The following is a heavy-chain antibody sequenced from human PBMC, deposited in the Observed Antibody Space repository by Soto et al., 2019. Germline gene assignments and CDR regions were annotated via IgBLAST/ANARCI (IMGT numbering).Heavy chain of an antibody. D-gene: IGHD3-3*01. CDR1: GFTFSSYE. J-gene: IGHJ6*02. CDR2: ISSSGSTI. Sequence: GGSLRLSCAACGFTFSSYEMNWVRQAPGKGLEWVSYISSSGSTIYYADSVKGRFTISRDNAKNSLYLQMNSLRAEDTAVYYCARDGESGMDVWGQGTTVTVSS. CDR3: ARDGESGMDV. V-gene: IGHV3-48*03.